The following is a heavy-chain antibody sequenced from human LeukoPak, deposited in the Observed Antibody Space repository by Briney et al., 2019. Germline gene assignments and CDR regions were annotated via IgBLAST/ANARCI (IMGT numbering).Heavy chain of an antibody. CDR1: GFTVSSNY. J-gene: IGHJ3*02. V-gene: IGHV3-53*01. CDR2: IYSGGST. CDR3: ASSVGYSYGYMGAFDI. Sequence: GGSLRLSCAASGFTVSSNYMNWVRQAPGKGLEWVSVIYSGGSTYYADSVKCRFTISRDNSKNTLYLQMNSLRAGDTAVYYCASSVGYSYGYMGAFDIWGQGTMVTVSS. D-gene: IGHD5-18*01.